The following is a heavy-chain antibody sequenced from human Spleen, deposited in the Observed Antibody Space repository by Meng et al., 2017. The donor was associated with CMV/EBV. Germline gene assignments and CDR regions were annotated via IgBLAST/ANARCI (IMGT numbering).Heavy chain of an antibody. CDR2: INSDGSSI. J-gene: IGHJ4*02. V-gene: IGHV3-74*03. CDR3: VREVVPGYYLDQ. D-gene: IGHD2-15*01. CDR1: GFTFSRYW. Sequence: GESLKISCAASGFTFSRYWMHWVRQAPGKGLVWVSRINSDGSSITYADSVKGRFTISRDNAKNTLYRQMNSVRAEDTAVYYCVREVVPGYYLDQWGQGTLVTVSS.